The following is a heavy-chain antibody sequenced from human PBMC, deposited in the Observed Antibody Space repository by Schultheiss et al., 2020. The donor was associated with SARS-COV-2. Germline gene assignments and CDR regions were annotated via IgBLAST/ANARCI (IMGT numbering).Heavy chain of an antibody. V-gene: IGHV3-23*01. D-gene: IGHD3-3*01. CDR2: ISGSGGST. J-gene: IGHJ3*02. Sequence: GESLKISCAASGFTFSSYAMSWVRQAPGKGLEWVSAISGSGGSTYYADSVKGRFTISRDNSKNTLYLQMNSLRAEDTAVYYCARDVNDFWTYEVPTDAFDIWGQGTMVTVSS. CDR1: GFTFSSYA. CDR3: ARDVNDFWTYEVPTDAFDI.